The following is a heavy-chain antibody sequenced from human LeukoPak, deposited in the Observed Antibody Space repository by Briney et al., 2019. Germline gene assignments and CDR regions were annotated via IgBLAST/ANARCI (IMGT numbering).Heavy chain of an antibody. CDR3: ARLTSGSYRLAFDY. CDR2: IYYSGST. V-gene: IGHV4-39*01. D-gene: IGHD1-26*01. CDR1: GGSISSSTYY. Sequence: SETLSLTCTVSGGSISSSTYYWGWIRQPPGKGLEWIGSIYYSGSTYYNPSLKSRVTISVDTSKNQFSLKLSSVTAADTAVYHCARLTSGSYRLAFDYWGQGTLVTVSS. J-gene: IGHJ4*02.